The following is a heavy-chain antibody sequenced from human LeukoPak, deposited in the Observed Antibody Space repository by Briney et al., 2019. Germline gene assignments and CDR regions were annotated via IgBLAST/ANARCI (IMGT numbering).Heavy chain of an antibody. CDR3: ARDRGPTDY. CDR1: GFTFSSYS. J-gene: IGHJ4*02. D-gene: IGHD3-10*01. Sequence: GGSLGLSCAASGFTFSSYSMNWVRQAPGKGLEWVSSISTSSSYIYYADSVKGRFTISRDNAKNSLYLQMNSLRAEDTAVYYCARDRGPTDYWGQGTLVTVSS. CDR2: ISTSSSYI. V-gene: IGHV3-21*01.